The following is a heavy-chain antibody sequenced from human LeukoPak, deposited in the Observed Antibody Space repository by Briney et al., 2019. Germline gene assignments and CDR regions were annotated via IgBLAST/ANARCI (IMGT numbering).Heavy chain of an antibody. CDR1: GYTFTSSG. Sequence: ASVKVSFKASGYTFTSSGISWVRQVPGQRLEWVGWVSTATGTTNYALNVQDRVTMTRDTSTSTVYMELRSLRSDDTAVYYCAKDTLHRLDPWGQGTLVTVSS. CDR3: AKDTLHRLDP. J-gene: IGHJ5*02. V-gene: IGHV1-18*01. CDR2: VSTATGTT.